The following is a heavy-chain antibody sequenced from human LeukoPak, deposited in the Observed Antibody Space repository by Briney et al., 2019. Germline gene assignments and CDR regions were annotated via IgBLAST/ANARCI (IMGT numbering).Heavy chain of an antibody. Sequence: PSETLSLTCTVSGGSISSYYWSWIRQPAGKGLEWIGRIYTSGSTNYNPSLKSRVIMSVDTSKNQFSLKLSSVTAADTAVYYCARGYYDFLGALYYGMDVWGQGTTVTVSS. CDR2: IYTSGST. CDR1: GGSISSYY. CDR3: ARGYYDFLGALYYGMDV. J-gene: IGHJ6*02. D-gene: IGHD3-3*01. V-gene: IGHV4-4*07.